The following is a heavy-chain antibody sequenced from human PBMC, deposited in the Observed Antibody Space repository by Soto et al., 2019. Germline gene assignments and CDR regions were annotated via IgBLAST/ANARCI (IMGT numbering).Heavy chain of an antibody. CDR3: AHRLSSSAWPWDSGVFDY. D-gene: IGHD6-19*01. CDR2: IYWDDDK. Sequence: QITLKESGPTLVKPTQTLTLTCTFSGFSLSTGGVGVGWIRQPPGKALEWLALIYWDDDKRYSPSLKSRLTIPTATSKNQGVLTLTNMDPVDTATYYCAHRLSSSAWPWDSGVFDYWGQGTLVTVSS. V-gene: IGHV2-5*02. CDR1: GFSLSTGGVG. J-gene: IGHJ4*02.